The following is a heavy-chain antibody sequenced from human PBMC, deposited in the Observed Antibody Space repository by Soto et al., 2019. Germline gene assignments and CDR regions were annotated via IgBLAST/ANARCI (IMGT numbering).Heavy chain of an antibody. Sequence: GGSLRLSCTASGFTFGDYAMSWFRQAPGKGLEWVGFIRSKAYGGTIHYAASVKGRFTISRDDSKSIAYLQMNSLRAEDTAVYYCARDKRDLRFLEWSYYFDYWGQGTLVTVSS. J-gene: IGHJ4*02. CDR3: ARDKRDLRFLEWSYYFDY. D-gene: IGHD3-3*01. CDR1: GFTFGDYA. V-gene: IGHV3-49*03. CDR2: IRSKAYGGTI.